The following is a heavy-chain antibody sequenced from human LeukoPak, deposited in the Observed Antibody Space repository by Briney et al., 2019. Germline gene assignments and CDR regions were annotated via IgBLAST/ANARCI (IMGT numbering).Heavy chain of an antibody. CDR1: GYTFTGYY. CDR2: INPNSGGT. CDR3: AREDGRWLQSFDY. Sequence: ASVKVSCKASGYTFTGYYMHWVRQAPGQGLEWMGWINPNSGGTNYAQKFQGRVTMTRDTSISTAYMELRSLRSDDTAVYYCAREDGRWLQSFDYWGQGTLVTVSS. J-gene: IGHJ4*02. D-gene: IGHD5-12*01. V-gene: IGHV1-2*02.